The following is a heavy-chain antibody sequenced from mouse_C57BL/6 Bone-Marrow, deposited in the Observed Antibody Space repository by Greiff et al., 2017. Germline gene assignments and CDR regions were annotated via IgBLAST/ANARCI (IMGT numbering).Heavy chain of an antibody. V-gene: IGHV14-4*01. Sequence: VQLQQSGAELVRPGASVKLSCTASGFNIKDDYMPWVKQRPEQGLEWIGWIDPENGDTEYASKFQGKATITADTSSNTAYLQLSSLTSEDTAVYYCTTEDSKGYFDVWGTGTTVTVSS. D-gene: IGHD2-5*01. CDR3: TTEDSKGYFDV. J-gene: IGHJ1*03. CDR1: GFNIKDDY. CDR2: IDPENGDT.